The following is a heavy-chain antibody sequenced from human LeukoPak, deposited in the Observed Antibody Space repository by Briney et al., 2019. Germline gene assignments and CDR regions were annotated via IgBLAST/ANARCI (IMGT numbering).Heavy chain of an antibody. CDR2: INYCGSTT. CDR3: ARDKVYCSGGSCHSTSGMDV. V-gene: IGHV3-74*01. CDR1: GFTFSNYW. Sequence: GGPLRLSCAASGFTFSNYWKHWVRQAPGKGLVWVSHINYCGSTTTYADSVKGRFTISRDNAKNTLYLQMNSLRAEDTAVYYCARDKVYCSGGSCHSTSGMDVWGTGTTVTVSS. J-gene: IGHJ6*04. D-gene: IGHD2-15*01.